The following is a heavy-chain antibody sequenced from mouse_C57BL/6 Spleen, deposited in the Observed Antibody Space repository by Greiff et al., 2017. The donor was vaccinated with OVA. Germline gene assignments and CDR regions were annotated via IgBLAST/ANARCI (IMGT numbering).Heavy chain of an antibody. CDR3: ARDYSNSLYAMDY. CDR1: GYTFTSYW. D-gene: IGHD2-5*01. J-gene: IGHJ4*01. Sequence: QVQLQQSGADLAKPGASVKLSCKASGYTFTSYWMHWVKQRPGQGLEWIGYINPSSGYTKYNQKFKDKATLTADKSSSTAYMQLSSLTYEDSAVYYCARDYSNSLYAMDYWGQGTSVTVSS. CDR2: INPSSGYT. V-gene: IGHV1-7*01.